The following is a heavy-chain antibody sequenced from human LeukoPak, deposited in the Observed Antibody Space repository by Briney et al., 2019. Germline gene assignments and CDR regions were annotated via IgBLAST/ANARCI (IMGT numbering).Heavy chain of an antibody. CDR1: GFTFSSYG. J-gene: IGHJ4*02. Sequence: PGRSLRLSCAASGFTFSSYGMHWVRQAPGKGLEWVAVISYDGSNKYYADSVKGRFTISRDNSKNTLYLQMNSLRAEDTAVYYCAKWAVPAAKWGQGTLVTVSS. V-gene: IGHV3-30*18. CDR2: ISYDGSNK. CDR3: AKWAVPAAK. D-gene: IGHD2-2*01.